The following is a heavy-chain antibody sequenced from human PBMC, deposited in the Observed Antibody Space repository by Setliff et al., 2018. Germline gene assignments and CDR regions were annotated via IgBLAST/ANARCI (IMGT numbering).Heavy chain of an antibody. CDR1: GFTFSSYA. D-gene: IGHD3-10*01. J-gene: IGHJ3*02. CDR2: ISGGGSRT. CDR3: ARDTSGRDAFDI. Sequence: SLRLSCAASGFTFSSYAMNWVRQAPGKGLEWVSFISGGGSRTYYADSVKGRVTISRDNSKNTLYLQMSSLRAEDTAIYYCARDTSGRDAFDIWGQGAAVTVSS. V-gene: IGHV3-23*01.